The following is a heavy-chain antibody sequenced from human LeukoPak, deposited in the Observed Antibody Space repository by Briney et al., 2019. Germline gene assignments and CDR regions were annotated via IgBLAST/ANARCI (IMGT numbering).Heavy chain of an antibody. D-gene: IGHD2-15*01. V-gene: IGHV4-61*08. J-gene: IGHJ5*02. CDR1: GGSLNSGGNY. Sequence: SETLPLTCTVSGGSLNSGGNYWSWIRQPPGKGLEWIAYIYYSGSANYNPSLKSRVTISIDTSKNQFSLKLSSVTAGDTAVYYCARDSSCSGGTCYDTWGQGTLVTVSS. CDR3: ARDSSCSGGTCYDT. CDR2: IYYSGSA.